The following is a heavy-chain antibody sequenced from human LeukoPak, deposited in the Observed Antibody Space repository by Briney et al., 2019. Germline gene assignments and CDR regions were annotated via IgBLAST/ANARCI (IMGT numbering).Heavy chain of an antibody. D-gene: IGHD5-18*01. CDR1: GSSFTSYW. CDR2: IYPGDSDT. Sequence: GESLKISCKGSGSSFTSYWIGWVRQMPGKGLEWMGIIYPGDSDTRYSPSIQGQVTISADKSISTAYLQWSSLKASDTAMYYCASRGYSYGKGDYFDYWGQGTLVTVSS. J-gene: IGHJ4*02. CDR3: ASRGYSYGKGDYFDY. V-gene: IGHV5-51*01.